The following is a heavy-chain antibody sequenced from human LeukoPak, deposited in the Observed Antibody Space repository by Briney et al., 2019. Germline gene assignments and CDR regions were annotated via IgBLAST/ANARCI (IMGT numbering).Heavy chain of an antibody. D-gene: IGHD3-9*01. Sequence: GGSLRLSCAASGLTFGSYGMTSVRQAPGKGLEWVAIISYDGGNKYYPDSVRGRFTISRDNAKNTLSLQMNSLKPEDTAMYYCAKDGPRRSDIWTSDRFDYWGQGTLVTVSS. CDR3: AKDGPRRSDIWTSDRFDY. J-gene: IGHJ4*02. CDR2: ISYDGGNK. CDR1: GLTFGSYG. V-gene: IGHV3-30*18.